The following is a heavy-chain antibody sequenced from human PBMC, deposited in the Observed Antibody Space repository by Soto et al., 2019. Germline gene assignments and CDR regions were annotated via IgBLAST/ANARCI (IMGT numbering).Heavy chain of an antibody. J-gene: IGHJ4*02. CDR1: GFTFSGSA. Sequence: EVQVVESGGSLVQPGGSLKLSCAASGFTFSGSAMHWVRQTSGKGLEWIGLISSKANSYATAYAASVKGRFTISRDDSKNTAYLQINSLKTEDTAVYHCVRHLDRGPIDYWGQGTLVTVSS. V-gene: IGHV3-73*01. CDR3: VRHLDRGPIDY. CDR2: ISSKANSYAT. D-gene: IGHD3-10*01.